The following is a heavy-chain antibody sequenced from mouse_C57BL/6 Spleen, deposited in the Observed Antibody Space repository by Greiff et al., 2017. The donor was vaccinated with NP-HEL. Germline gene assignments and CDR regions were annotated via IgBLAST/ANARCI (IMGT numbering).Heavy chain of an antibody. D-gene: IGHD1-1*01. V-gene: IGHV1-64*01. CDR3: ARYGSRYWYFDV. CDR2: IHPNSGST. CDR1: GYTFTSYW. J-gene: IGHJ1*03. Sequence: VKLMESGAELVKPGASVKLSCKASGYTFTSYWMHWVKQRPGQGLEWIGMIHPNSGSTNYNEKFKSKATLTVDKSSSTAYMQLSSLTSEDSAVYYCARYGSRYWYFDVWGTGTTVTVSS.